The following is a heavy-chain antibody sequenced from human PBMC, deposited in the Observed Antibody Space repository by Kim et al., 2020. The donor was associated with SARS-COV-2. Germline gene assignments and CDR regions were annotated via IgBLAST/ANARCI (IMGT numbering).Heavy chain of an antibody. CDR3: VRDYQYALDY. Sequence: TIYHADSVQARFTISRDNDKHSLYLQMNSLRDDDTAIYYCVRDYQYALDYWGQGTLVTVSS. J-gene: IGHJ4*02. V-gene: IGHV3-48*02. CDR2: TI. D-gene: IGHD2-2*01.